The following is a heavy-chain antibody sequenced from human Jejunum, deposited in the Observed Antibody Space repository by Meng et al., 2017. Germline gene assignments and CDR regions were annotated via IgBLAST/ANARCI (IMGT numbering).Heavy chain of an antibody. D-gene: IGHD2-2*01. J-gene: IGHJ4*02. Sequence: EVQLVESGGGLVQPVVSLRLSCAASGFTVSTYWMHWVRQAPGKGLVWVSRINSDGTSTAYADSVKGRFTISSDHAKNTLYLQMNSLRADDTAVYYCARGSPGYANSYSDYWGQGTLVTVSS. CDR3: ARGSPGYANSYSDY. V-gene: IGHV3-74*03. CDR2: INSDGTST. CDR1: GFTVSTYW.